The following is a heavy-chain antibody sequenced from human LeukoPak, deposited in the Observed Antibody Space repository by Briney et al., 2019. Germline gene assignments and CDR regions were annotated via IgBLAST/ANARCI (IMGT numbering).Heavy chain of an antibody. CDR1: TGSLSGYF. Sequence: SETLSLTCTVSTGSLSGYFWSCIRQPAGKGLEWIGRIHTSGTTNYNPSLKSRVTMSLDTSKNQFSLELSSVTAADTAVYYCAREETTRSQRAFDYWGQGTLVTVSS. CDR2: IHTSGTT. V-gene: IGHV4-4*07. D-gene: IGHD2-15*01. CDR3: AREETTRSQRAFDY. J-gene: IGHJ4*02.